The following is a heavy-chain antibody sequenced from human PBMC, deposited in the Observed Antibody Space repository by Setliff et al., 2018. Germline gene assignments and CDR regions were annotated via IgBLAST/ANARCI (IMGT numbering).Heavy chain of an antibody. CDR2: IKQDGSEK. J-gene: IGHJ6*03. Sequence: PGGSLRLSCAASGFTFSSYWMSWVRQAPGKGLEWVANIKQDGSEKYYADSVKGRFTISRDDAKNSLYLQMNSLRAEDTAVYYCTREAPRQGDYYMDVWGKGTTVTVSS. CDR3: TREAPRQGDYYMDV. CDR1: GFTFSSYW. V-gene: IGHV3-7*01.